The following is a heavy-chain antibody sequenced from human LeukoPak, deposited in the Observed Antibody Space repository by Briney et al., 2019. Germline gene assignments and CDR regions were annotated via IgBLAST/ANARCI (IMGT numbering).Heavy chain of an antibody. CDR1: GGSISSSSYY. Sequence: SEXLSLTCTVSGGSISSSSYYWGWIRQPPGKGLEWIGSIYYSGSTYYNPSLKSRVTISVDTSKNQFSLKLSSVTAADTAVYYCARHNPPGNYYDSSGYTYFDYWGQGTLVTVSS. D-gene: IGHD3-22*01. V-gene: IGHV4-39*01. J-gene: IGHJ4*02. CDR3: ARHNPPGNYYDSSGYTYFDY. CDR2: IYYSGST.